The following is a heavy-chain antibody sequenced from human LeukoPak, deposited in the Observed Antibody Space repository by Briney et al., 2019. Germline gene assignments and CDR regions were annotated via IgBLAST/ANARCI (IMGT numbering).Heavy chain of an antibody. CDR1: GFTFSSYN. D-gene: IGHD4-17*01. Sequence: GSLRLSCAASGFTFSSYNMDWVRQAPGKGLEWVSSISSSSSYIYYADSVKGRFTISRDNAKNSLYLQMTRLRAENTAVYSCAREKAVGTVTIIASWGQGPLVTASS. V-gene: IGHV3-21*01. CDR2: ISSSSSYI. J-gene: IGHJ4*02. CDR3: AREKAVGTVTIIAS.